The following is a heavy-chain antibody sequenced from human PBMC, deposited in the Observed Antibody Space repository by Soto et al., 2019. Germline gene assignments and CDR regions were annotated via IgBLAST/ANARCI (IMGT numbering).Heavy chain of an antibody. V-gene: IGHV2-5*02. D-gene: IGHD3-10*01. Sequence: SGPTLVKPTQTLTLTCTFSGFSLSTSGVGVGWIRQPPGKALEWLALIYWDDDKRYSPSLKSRLTITKDTSKNQVVLTMTNMDPVDTATYYCARLLWFGEYIWFDPWGQGTLVTVSS. CDR2: IYWDDDK. CDR1: GFSLSTSGVG. J-gene: IGHJ5*02. CDR3: ARLLWFGEYIWFDP.